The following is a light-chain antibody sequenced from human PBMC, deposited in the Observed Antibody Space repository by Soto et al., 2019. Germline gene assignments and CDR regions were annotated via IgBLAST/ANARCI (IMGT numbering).Light chain of an antibody. V-gene: IGLV1-40*01. CDR2: GIF. Sequence: QSVLTQPPSVSGAPGQRVTISCTGSSSNIGAGYDVHWYQQLPGAAPTLLIFGIFNRPSGVSERFSGSRSGASASLAIAGLQAEDEADYYCAAWDDSLVVFGGGTKLTVL. CDR3: AAWDDSLVV. J-gene: IGLJ2*01. CDR1: SSNIGAGYD.